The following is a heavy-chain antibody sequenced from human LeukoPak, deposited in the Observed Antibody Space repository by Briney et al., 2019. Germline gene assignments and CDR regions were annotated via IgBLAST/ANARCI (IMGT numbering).Heavy chain of an antibody. Sequence: PGGSLRLSCAASGFTFSIYGMNWVRQAPGKGLEWVAVISYDGSNKYYADSVKGRFTISRDNSKNTLYLQMNSLRAEDTAVYYCAKALLNYGDYEGGYSDYWGQGTLVTVSS. CDR3: AKALLNYGDYEGGYSDY. V-gene: IGHV3-30*18. J-gene: IGHJ4*02. CDR2: ISYDGSNK. D-gene: IGHD4-17*01. CDR1: GFTFSIYG.